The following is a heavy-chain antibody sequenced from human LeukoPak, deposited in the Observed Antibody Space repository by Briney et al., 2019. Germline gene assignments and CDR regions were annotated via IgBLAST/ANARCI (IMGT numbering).Heavy chain of an antibody. CDR2: INWNSNRI. Sequence: GGSLRLSCAASGFTFDDYAMHWVRQAPGKGLEWVSGINWNSNRISYADSVKGRFTISRDNAKNSLYLQMNSLNAEDTAVYYCAKDEVVPGYYYTDVWGRGTTVTISS. J-gene: IGHJ6*03. CDR3: AKDEVVPGYYYTDV. CDR1: GFTFDDYA. V-gene: IGHV3-9*01. D-gene: IGHD2-2*01.